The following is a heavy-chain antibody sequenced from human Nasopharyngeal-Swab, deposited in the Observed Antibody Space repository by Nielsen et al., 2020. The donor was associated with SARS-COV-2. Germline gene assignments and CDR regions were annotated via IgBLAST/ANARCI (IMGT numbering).Heavy chain of an antibody. V-gene: IGHV4-31*02. D-gene: IGHD1-26*01. CDR2: IYYSGST. CDR3: ARANSGSYFDY. Sequence: WIRQPPGKGLEWIGYIYYSGSTYYNPSLKSRVTISVDTSKNQFSLKLSSVTAADTAVYYCARANSGSYFDYWGQGTLVTVLL. J-gene: IGHJ4*02.